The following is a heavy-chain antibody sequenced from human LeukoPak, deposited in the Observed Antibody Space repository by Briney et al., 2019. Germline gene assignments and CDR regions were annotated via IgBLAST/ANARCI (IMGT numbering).Heavy chain of an antibody. V-gene: IGHV4-39*07. CDR3: ARGRRIAAAGTQRSKINDY. CDR1: GGSISSGGYY. D-gene: IGHD6-13*01. J-gene: IGHJ4*02. Sequence: SETLSLTCTVSGGSISSGGYYWSWIRQHPGKGLEWIGEINHSGSTNYNPSLKSRVTISVDTSKNQFSLRLSSVTAADTAVYYCARGRRIAAAGTQRSKINDYWGQGTLVTVSS. CDR2: INHSGST.